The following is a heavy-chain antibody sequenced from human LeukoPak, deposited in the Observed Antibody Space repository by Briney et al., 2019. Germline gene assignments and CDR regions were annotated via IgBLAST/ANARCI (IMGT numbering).Heavy chain of an antibody. D-gene: IGHD4-17*01. CDR3: ARQGDYVMGFDY. V-gene: IGHV5-51*01. CDR1: GDSFTSYW. Sequence: GEDLKILCYGSGDSFTSYWIGWGRHKPRESLEGMGIIYPGDSDTRYNPSFQGQVTISADKSISTAYLQWSSLKASDTAMYYCARQGDYVMGFDYWGQGTLVTVSS. J-gene: IGHJ4*02. CDR2: IYPGDSDT.